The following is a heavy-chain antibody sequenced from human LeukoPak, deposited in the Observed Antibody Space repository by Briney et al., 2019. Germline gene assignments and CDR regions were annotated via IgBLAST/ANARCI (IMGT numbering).Heavy chain of an antibody. CDR1: GFTFSSYS. V-gene: IGHV3-21*01. CDR3: ARDGDDYGDYGGEDYYYYMDV. Sequence: GGSLRLSCAASGFTFSSYSMNWVRQAPGKGLEWVSSISSSSSYIYYADSVKGRFTISRDNAKNSLYLQMNSLRAEDTAVYYCARDGDDYGDYGGEDYYYYMDVWGKGTTVTVSS. CDR2: ISSSSSYI. J-gene: IGHJ6*03. D-gene: IGHD4-17*01.